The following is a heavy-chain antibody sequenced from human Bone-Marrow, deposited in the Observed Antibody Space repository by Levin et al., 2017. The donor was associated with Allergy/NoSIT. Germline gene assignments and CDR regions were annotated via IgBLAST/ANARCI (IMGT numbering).Heavy chain of an antibody. CDR3: ARGLDYSGLP. CDR2: ISSSASTI. D-gene: IGHD5-12*01. V-gene: IGHV3-48*03. J-gene: IGHJ5*02. CDR1: GFTFSSYE. Sequence: LSLTCAASGFTFSSYEMNWVRQAPGKGLEWVSYISSSASTIYYADSVKGRFTISRDNAKNSLYLQMNSLRAEDTAVYYCARGLDYSGLPWGQGTLVTVSS.